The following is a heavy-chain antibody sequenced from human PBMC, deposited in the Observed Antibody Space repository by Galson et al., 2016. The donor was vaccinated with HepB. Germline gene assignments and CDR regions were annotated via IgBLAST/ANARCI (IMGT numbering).Heavy chain of an antibody. D-gene: IGHD3-22*01. CDR2: ISYDGSNK. Sequence: SLRLSCAASGFTFSNYAMHWIRQAPGKGLEWVAVISYDGSNKYYADSVKGRFTISRDNSKNTLCLQMNSLRAEDTAVYYCERESNYYDSSCYPYDTFDIWGQETMVTVSS. CDR3: ERESNYYDSSCYPYDTFDI. V-gene: IGHV3-30*04. J-gene: IGHJ3*02. CDR1: GFTFSNYA.